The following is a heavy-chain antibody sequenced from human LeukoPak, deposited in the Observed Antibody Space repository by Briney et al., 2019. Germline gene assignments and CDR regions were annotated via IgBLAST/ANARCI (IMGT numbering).Heavy chain of an antibody. CDR1: GFTFSSYA. Sequence: GGSLRLSCSASGFTFSSYAMHWVRQAPGKGLXXXSAISSNGGSTYYADSVKGRFTISRDNSKNTLYLQMSSLRAEDTAVYYCVKSDSGYDQIDYWGQGTLVTVSS. J-gene: IGHJ4*02. D-gene: IGHD5-12*01. CDR2: ISSNGGST. CDR3: VKSDSGYDQIDY. V-gene: IGHV3-64D*06.